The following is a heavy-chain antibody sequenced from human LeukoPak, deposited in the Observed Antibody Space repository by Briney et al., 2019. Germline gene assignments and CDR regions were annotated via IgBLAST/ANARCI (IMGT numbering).Heavy chain of an antibody. CDR2: FDPEDGET. V-gene: IGHV1-24*01. J-gene: IGHJ4*02. CDR3: ATDRVGYYDSSGYFSPLDY. D-gene: IGHD3-22*01. Sequence: ASVKASCKVSGYTLTELSMHWVRQAPGKGLEWMGGFDPEDGETIYAQKFQGRVTMTEDTSTDTAYMELSSLRSEDTAVYYCATDRVGYYDSSGYFSPLDYWGQGTLVTVSS. CDR1: GYTLTELS.